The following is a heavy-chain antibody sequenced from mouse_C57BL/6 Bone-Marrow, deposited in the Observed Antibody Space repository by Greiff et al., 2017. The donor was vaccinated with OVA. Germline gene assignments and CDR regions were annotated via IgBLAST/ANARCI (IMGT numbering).Heavy chain of an antibody. J-gene: IGHJ3*01. CDR3: ARIITTVVAGCGLFAY. D-gene: IGHD1-1*01. Sequence: QVQLQQPGAELVRPGSSVKLSCKASGYTFTSYWMDWVKQRPGQGLEWIGNIYPSDSETHYNQKFKDKATLTVDKSSSTAYMQLSSLTSEDSAVYYCARIITTVVAGCGLFAYWGQGTLVTVSA. CDR2: IYPSDSET. V-gene: IGHV1-61*01. CDR1: GYTFTSYW.